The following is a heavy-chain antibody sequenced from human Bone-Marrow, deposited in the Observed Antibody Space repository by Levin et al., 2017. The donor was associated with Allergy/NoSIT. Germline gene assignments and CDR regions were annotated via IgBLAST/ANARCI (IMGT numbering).Heavy chain of an antibody. CDR2: IKSKTDGGTT. V-gene: IGHV3-15*01. CDR1: GFTFSNAW. CDR3: TTAVPNTVGWYNYFDY. Sequence: GGSLRLSCAASGFTFSNAWMSWVRQAPGKGLEWVGRIKSKTDGGTTDYAAPVKGRFTISRDDSKNTLYLQMNSLKTEDTAVYYCTTAVPNTVGWYNYFDYWGQGTLVTVSS. D-gene: IGHD6-19*01. J-gene: IGHJ4*02.